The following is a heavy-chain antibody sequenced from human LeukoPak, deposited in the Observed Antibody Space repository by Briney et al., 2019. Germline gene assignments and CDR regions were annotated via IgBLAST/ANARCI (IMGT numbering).Heavy chain of an antibody. CDR2: INPSGGNT. CDR3: ARALPHRRLMDTTMEQHWFDP. V-gene: IGHV1-46*01. D-gene: IGHD5-18*01. Sequence: ASVKVSCKASGYTFTSYYMHWVRQAPGQGHEWMGIINPSGGNTNYAQKFQGRVTMTRDMSTSTVYMELSSLRSEDTAMYYCARALPHRRLMDTTMEQHWFDPWGQGTLVTVSS. CDR1: GYTFTSYY. J-gene: IGHJ5*02.